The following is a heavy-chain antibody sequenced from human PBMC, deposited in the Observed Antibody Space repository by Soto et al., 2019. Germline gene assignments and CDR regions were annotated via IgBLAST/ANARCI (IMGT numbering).Heavy chain of an antibody. Sequence: EVQLVQSGGNLVNPGGSLTLSCATSGLTFSGAWLSWVRQAPGKGLEWVGRINGKVDGGSTDYDAPVKGKFVISRDYWKETLYLQIHSLKTQDAAGYFCSTDVTGSYGGDYWGQGTPGTVSS. D-gene: IGHD3-10*01. CDR2: INGKVDGGST. V-gene: IGHV3-15*01. CDR3: STDVTGSYGGDY. CDR1: GLTFSGAW. J-gene: IGHJ4*02.